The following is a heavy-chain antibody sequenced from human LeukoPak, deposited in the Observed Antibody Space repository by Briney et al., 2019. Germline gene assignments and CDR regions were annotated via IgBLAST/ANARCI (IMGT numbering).Heavy chain of an antibody. J-gene: IGHJ5*02. D-gene: IGHD6-6*01. CDR3: ARLMTGYSSSLNWFDP. Sequence: ASVKVSCKASGYTFTSYGVSWVRRAPGQGLEWMGWISAYNGNTNYAQKLQGRVTMTTDTSTSTAYMELRSLRSDDTAVYYCARLMTGYSSSLNWFDPWGQGTLVTVSS. V-gene: IGHV1-18*01. CDR1: GYTFTSYG. CDR2: ISAYNGNT.